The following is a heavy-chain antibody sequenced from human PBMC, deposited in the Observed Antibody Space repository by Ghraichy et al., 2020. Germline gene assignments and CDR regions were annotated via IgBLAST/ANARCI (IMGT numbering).Heavy chain of an antibody. CDR1: GGSFSNYY. J-gene: IGHJ4*02. V-gene: IGHV4-34*01. D-gene: IGHD3-22*01. CDR2: INHSGST. Sequence: SETLSLTCAVYGGSFSNYYWSWIRQPPGKGLEWIGEINHSGSTNYNPSLKSRVTISVDTSKNQFSLKLSSVTAADTAVYYCARGGFRPYFTLTPYYYLQGWGQGTLVTVSS. CDR3: ARGGFRPYFTLTPYYYLQG.